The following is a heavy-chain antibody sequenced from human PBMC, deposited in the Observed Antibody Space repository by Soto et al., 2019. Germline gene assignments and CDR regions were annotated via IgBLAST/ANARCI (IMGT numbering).Heavy chain of an antibody. CDR1: GYTFTSYG. J-gene: IGHJ5*02. CDR2: ISAYNGST. CDR3: ARDQDCSSTSCYQPGWFDP. V-gene: IGHV1-18*01. Sequence: ASVKVSCKASGYTFTSYGISWVRQAPGQGLEWMGWISAYNGSTNYAQKLQGRVTMTTDTSTSTAYMELRSLRSDDTAVYYCARDQDCSSTSCYQPGWFDPWGQGTLVTVSS. D-gene: IGHD2-2*01.